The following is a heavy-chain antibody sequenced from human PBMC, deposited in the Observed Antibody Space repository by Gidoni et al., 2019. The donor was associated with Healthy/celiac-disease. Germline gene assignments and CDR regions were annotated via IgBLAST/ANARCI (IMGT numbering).Heavy chain of an antibody. CDR2: ISSSGSTI. J-gene: IGHJ4*02. Sequence: QVQLVESGGGLVKPGGSLRLSCAASGFTFSDDYMSWIRQAPVKGLEWVSYISSSGSTIYYADSVKGRFTISRDNAKNSLYLQMNSLRAEDTAVYYCASPTVLRFLEWLLFRTDFDYWGQGTLVTVSS. D-gene: IGHD3-3*01. CDR1: GFTFSDDY. CDR3: ASPTVLRFLEWLLFRTDFDY. V-gene: IGHV3-11*01.